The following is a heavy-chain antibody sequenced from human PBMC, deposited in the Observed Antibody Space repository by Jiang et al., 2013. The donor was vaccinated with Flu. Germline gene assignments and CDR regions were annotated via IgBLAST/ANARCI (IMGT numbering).Heavy chain of an antibody. Sequence: GSGLVKPSETLSLTCTVSGGSISNYFWSWIRQPPGKGLEWIGYVYYTGTTNYNPSLKSRVTISVDTSKNQFSLKLTSVTAADTAVYYCARRSGTYSYGHWFDPWGQGTLVTVSS. J-gene: IGHJ5*02. V-gene: IGHV4-59*08. CDR1: GGSISNYF. CDR2: VYYTGTT. D-gene: IGHD5-18*01. CDR3: ARRSGTYSYGHWFDP.